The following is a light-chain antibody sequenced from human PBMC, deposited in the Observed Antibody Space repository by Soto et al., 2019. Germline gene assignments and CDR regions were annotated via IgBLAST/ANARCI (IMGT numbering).Light chain of an antibody. CDR1: ESVKTN. CDR3: QPHNTWLWT. V-gene: IGKV3-15*01. Sequence: EIGMTQSPATLSVSPGERATLSCRASESVKTNLAWYQQKPGQAPRLLIYDASTRAAGIPARFSGSGSGTEFTLTISRLQSEDFAVYYCQPHNTWLWTFGQGTKVEIK. CDR2: DAS. J-gene: IGKJ1*01.